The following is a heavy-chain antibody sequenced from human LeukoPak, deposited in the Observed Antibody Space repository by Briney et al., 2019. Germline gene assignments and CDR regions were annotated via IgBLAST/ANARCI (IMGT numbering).Heavy chain of an antibody. Sequence: SETLSLTCAVYGGSFSGYYWSWIRQPPGKGLEWIGEINHSGSTNYNPSLKSRVTISVDTSKNRFSLKLSSVTAADTAVYYCASAGVGATTDYWGQGTLVTVSS. CDR2: INHSGST. CDR1: GGSFSGYY. D-gene: IGHD1-26*01. V-gene: IGHV4-34*01. CDR3: ASAGVGATTDY. J-gene: IGHJ4*02.